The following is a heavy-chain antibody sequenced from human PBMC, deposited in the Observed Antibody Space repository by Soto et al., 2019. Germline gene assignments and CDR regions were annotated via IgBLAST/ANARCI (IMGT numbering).Heavy chain of an antibody. CDR3: ATHPPYGPLDH. J-gene: IGHJ4*02. D-gene: IGHD4-17*01. CDR1: GGSISSSSNH. CDR2: IYYRANT. Sequence: QLQLQESGPGLVKPSETLSLTCTVSGGSISSSSNHWGWIRQPPGKGLEWIGNIYYRANTYYNPSLESRVTISVDTSKTQFSLMLPSVTAADTAVYYCATHPPYGPLDHWGQGTLVTVSS. V-gene: IGHV4-39*01.